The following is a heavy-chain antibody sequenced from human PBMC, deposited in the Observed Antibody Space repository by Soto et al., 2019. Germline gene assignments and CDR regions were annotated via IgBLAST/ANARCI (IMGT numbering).Heavy chain of an antibody. D-gene: IGHD3-10*01. CDR1: GYTFTSYG. CDR3: ARDSAPTYGSGSYYPLRNYYMDV. V-gene: IGHV1-18*01. CDR2: ISAYNGNT. J-gene: IGHJ6*03. Sequence: ASVKVSCKASGYTFTSYGISWVRQAPGQGLEWMGWISAYNGNTNYAQKLQGRVTMTTDTSTSTAYMELRSLRSDDTAVYYCARDSAPTYGSGSYYPLRNYYMDVWGKGTTVTVSS.